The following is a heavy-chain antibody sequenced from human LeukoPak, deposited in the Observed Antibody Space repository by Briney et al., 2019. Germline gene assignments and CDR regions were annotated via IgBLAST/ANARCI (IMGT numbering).Heavy chain of an antibody. CDR1: GVSLSSSSHY. V-gene: IGHV4-39*01. CDR3: AKYAGGTMFDY. D-gene: IGHD1-26*01. CDR2: VNSRGST. J-gene: IGHJ4*02. Sequence: PSETLSLTCAVSGVSLSSSSHYWGWLRQPPGKGLEWIGSVNSRGSTSSNPSLKSRVTISGDTSKNQFSLRLTSATAADTAVYYCAKYAGGTMFDYWAQGTLVTVSS.